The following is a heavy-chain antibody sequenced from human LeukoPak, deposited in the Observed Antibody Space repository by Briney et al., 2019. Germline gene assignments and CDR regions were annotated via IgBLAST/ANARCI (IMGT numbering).Heavy chain of an antibody. CDR1: GFTFSSYD. J-gene: IGHJ5*02. Sequence: GGSLRLSCAASGFTFSSYDMNWVRQAPGKGLEWVSYISTDSSNIYYADSVKGRFTISRDNAKNSLYLHMSSLRAEDTAVYYCARGPPLFDPWGQGTLVTVSS. CDR3: ARGPPLFDP. CDR2: ISTDSSNI. V-gene: IGHV3-48*01.